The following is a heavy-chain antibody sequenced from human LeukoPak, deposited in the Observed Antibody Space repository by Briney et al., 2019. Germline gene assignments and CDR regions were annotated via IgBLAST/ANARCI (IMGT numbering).Heavy chain of an antibody. CDR1: GFTVSSNY. J-gene: IGHJ4*02. V-gene: IGHV3-66*01. CDR3: ARESEGGFYFDY. CDR2: IYSGGST. D-gene: IGHD3-16*01. Sequence: GGSLRLSCAASGFTVSSNYMSWVRQAPGKGLEWVSVIYSGGSTYYADSVKGRFTISRDNSKNTLYLQMNSLRAEDTAVYYCARESEGGFYFDYWGQGTLVTVSS.